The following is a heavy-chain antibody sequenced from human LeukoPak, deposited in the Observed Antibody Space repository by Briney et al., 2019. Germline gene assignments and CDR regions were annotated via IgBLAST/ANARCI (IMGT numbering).Heavy chain of an antibody. CDR1: GFTFSSYA. V-gene: IGHV3-23*01. CDR2: ISDSGGST. CDR3: AKDVPSTPYCSSTSCYPGAFDY. D-gene: IGHD2-2*01. Sequence: GGSLRLSCAASGFTFSSYAMSWVRQAPGKGLEWVSAISDSGGSTYYADSVKGRFTISRDNSKNTLYLQMNSLRAEDTAVYYCAKDVPSTPYCSSTSCYPGAFDYWGQGTLVTVSS. J-gene: IGHJ4*02.